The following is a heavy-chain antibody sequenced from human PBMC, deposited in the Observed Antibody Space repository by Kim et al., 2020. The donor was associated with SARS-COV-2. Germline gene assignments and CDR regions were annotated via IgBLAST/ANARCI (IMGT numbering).Heavy chain of an antibody. J-gene: IGHJ4*02. Sequence: SETLSLTCTVSGGSISSSSYYWGWIRQPPGKGLEWIGSIYYSGSTYYNPSLKSRVTISVDTSKNQFSLKLSSVTAADTAVYYCARLGVGGWYAPFDYWGQGTLVTVSS. CDR1: GGSISSSSYY. V-gene: IGHV4-39*01. CDR2: IYYSGST. D-gene: IGHD6-19*01. CDR3: ARLGVGGWYAPFDY.